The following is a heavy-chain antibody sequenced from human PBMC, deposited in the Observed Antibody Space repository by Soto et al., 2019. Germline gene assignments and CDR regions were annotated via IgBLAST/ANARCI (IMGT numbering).Heavy chain of an antibody. CDR3: ARVERGTATTVVAAVDI. J-gene: IGHJ3*02. CDR1: GGSVNSGNYY. V-gene: IGHV4-34*01. CDR2: MSHSGGT. Sequence: QVQLQQWGAGLLKPSETLSLTCAVFGGSVNSGNYYLSWIRQPPGKGLECIGEMSHSGGTHFNPSLKSRVTISVDTSENQFSLKISSVTAADTALYYWARVERGTATTVVAAVDIWGPGTMVTVSS. D-gene: IGHD1-1*01.